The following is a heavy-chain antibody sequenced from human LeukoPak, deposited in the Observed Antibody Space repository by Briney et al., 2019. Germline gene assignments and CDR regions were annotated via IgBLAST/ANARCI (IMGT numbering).Heavy chain of an antibody. CDR3: ARASYDSSLRIDDI. J-gene: IGHJ4*02. V-gene: IGHV1-2*02. CDR2: INPYSGDT. CDR1: GYTFTDYY. D-gene: IGHD3-22*01. Sequence: GASVKVSCKASGYTFTDYYMHWVRQAPGPGLEWMGWINPYSGDTNYAQKFQGRVTMTRDTPISTAYMELSRLRSDDTAVYYCARASYDSSLRIDDIWGQGTLVTVSS.